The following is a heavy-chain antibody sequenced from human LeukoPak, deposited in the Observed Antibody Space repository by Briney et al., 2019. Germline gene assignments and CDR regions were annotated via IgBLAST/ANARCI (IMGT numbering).Heavy chain of an antibody. D-gene: IGHD4-17*01. Sequence: ETLSLTCTVSGGSISSSSYYWGWIRQPPGKGLEWVSYISSSSSTIYYADSVKGRFTISRDNAKNSLYLQMNSLRAEDTAVYYCARDWGGYGDYGAHFDYWGQGTLVTVSS. J-gene: IGHJ4*02. CDR1: GGSISSSS. CDR2: ISSSSSTI. V-gene: IGHV3-48*01. CDR3: ARDWGGYGDYGAHFDY.